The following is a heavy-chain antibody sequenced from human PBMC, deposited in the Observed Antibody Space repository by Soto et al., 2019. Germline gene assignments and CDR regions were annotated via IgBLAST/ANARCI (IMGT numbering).Heavy chain of an antibody. CDR3: AKGQFNFYYDSSGYYWGFDY. D-gene: IGHD3-22*01. CDR1: GFTFSSFA. V-gene: IGHV3-23*01. Sequence: ESGGGLVQPGGSLRLSCAASGFTFSSFAMSWVRQAPGKGLEWVSSLSGTGGSTYYADSVKGRFTVSRDNSKNTVYLQMSSLGAEDTAVYYCAKGQFNFYYDSSGYYWGFDYWGQGTLVTVSS. CDR2: LSGTGGST. J-gene: IGHJ4*02.